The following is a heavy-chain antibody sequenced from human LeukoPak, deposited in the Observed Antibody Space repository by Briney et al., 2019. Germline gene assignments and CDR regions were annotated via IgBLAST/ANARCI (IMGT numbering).Heavy chain of an antibody. Sequence: PSETLSLTCGVRGGSFSLYYWGWTRQTPGKGLEWIGEVNHAGSTNFNPSLESRVVILVDTSKNQFSLKMRSVTAADTAVYYCARGQLFMGETFFYDTSSYSYFDSWGQGTLVAVSS. CDR1: GGSFSLYY. CDR3: ARGQLFMGETFFYDTSSYSYFDS. CDR2: VNHAGST. V-gene: IGHV4-34*01. D-gene: IGHD3-10*01. J-gene: IGHJ4*02.